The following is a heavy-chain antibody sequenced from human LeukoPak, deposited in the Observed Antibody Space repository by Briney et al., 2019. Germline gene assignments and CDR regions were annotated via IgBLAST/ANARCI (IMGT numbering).Heavy chain of an antibody. CDR1: GYSITSSSW. CDR3: ARKENVYYYFDY. J-gene: IGHJ4*02. V-gene: IGHV4-28*01. Sequence: PSETLSLTCAVSGYSITSSSWWGWVRQPPGKGLEWIGYIYHSGTTYYNPSLQSRVTMSVDTSKNQFSLKLSSVTAVDTAVYYCARKENVYYYFDYWGQGTLVTVSS. CDR2: IYHSGTT. D-gene: IGHD3-10*01.